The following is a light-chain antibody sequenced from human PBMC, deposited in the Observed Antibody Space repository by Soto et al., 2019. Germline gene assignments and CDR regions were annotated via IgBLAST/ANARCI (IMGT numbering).Light chain of an antibody. CDR2: DGS. V-gene: IGLV2-14*01. Sequence: QSALTQPASVSGSPGQSITISCTGTSSDVGGYNYVSWYQQHPGKAPKLMIYDGSHRPSGVSNRFSGSKSGNTASLTISGLRAEDEADYYCSSYTSSSALVFGGGTKLTVL. J-gene: IGLJ2*01. CDR1: SSDVGGYNY. CDR3: SSYTSSSALV.